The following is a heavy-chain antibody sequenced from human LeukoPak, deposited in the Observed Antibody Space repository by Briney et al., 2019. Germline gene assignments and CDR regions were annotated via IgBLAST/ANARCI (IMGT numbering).Heavy chain of an antibody. J-gene: IGHJ4*02. Sequence: PGGSLRLSCAVSGFTFSRLWMTWVRQAPGKGLEWVANIKQDGGEIYYVDSVKGRFTTSRDNAKNSLYLQMSSLRAEDTAVYYCASGSGFLFDSWGQGTLVSVSS. D-gene: IGHD6-19*01. CDR3: ASGSGFLFDS. V-gene: IGHV3-7*01. CDR2: IKQDGGEI. CDR1: GFTFSRLW.